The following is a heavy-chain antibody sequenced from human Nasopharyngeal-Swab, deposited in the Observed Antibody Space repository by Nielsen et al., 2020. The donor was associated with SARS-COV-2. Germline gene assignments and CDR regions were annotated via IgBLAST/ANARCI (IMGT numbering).Heavy chain of an antibody. J-gene: IGHJ6*02. CDR2: IYYSGST. V-gene: IGHV4-59*08. CDR3: ARRAVGGYHPNYYYGMDV. D-gene: IGHD5-18*01. Sequence: WIRQPPGKGLEWIGYIYYSGSTNYNPSLKSRVTISVDTSKNQSSLKLSSVTAADTAVYYCARRAVGGYHPNYYYGMDVWGQGTTVTVSS.